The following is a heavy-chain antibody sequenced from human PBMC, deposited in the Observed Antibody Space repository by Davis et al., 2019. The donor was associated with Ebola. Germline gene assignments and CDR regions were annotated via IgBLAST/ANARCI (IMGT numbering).Heavy chain of an antibody. CDR3: ASTRYCSSTSCYRDFDY. Sequence: ASVKVSCKASGYTFTSYGISWVRQAPGQGLEWMGWISAYNGNTNYAQKLQGRVTMTTDTSTSTAYMELRSLRSDDTAVYYCASTRYCSSTSCYRDFDYWGQGTLVTVSS. CDR2: ISAYNGNT. V-gene: IGHV1-18*01. CDR1: GYTFTSYG. D-gene: IGHD2-2*01. J-gene: IGHJ4*02.